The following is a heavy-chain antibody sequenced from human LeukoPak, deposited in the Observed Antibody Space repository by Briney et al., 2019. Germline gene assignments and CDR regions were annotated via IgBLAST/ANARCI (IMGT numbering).Heavy chain of an antibody. V-gene: IGHV4-34*01. J-gene: IGHJ4*02. CDR1: GGSFSGYY. CDR3: ARAVYYDYVWGSYRYHYFDY. D-gene: IGHD3-16*02. CDR2: INHSGST. Sequence: SETLSLTCAVYGGSFSGYYWSWIRQPPGKGLEWIGEINHSGSTNYNPSLKSRVTISVDTSKNQFSLKLSSVTAADTAVYYCARAVYYDYVWGSYRYHYFDYWGQGTLVTVSS.